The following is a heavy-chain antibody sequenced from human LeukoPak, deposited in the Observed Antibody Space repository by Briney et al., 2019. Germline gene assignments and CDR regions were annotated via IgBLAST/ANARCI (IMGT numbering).Heavy chain of an antibody. Sequence: GASVKVSCKVSGYTLTELSMHWVRQAPGKGLEWMGGFDPEDGETIYAQKFQGRVTMTEDTSTDTAYMELSSLRSEDTAVYYCATGYSSSWYRYYFDYWGQGTLVTVSS. D-gene: IGHD6-13*01. CDR3: ATGYSSSWYRYYFDY. CDR2: FDPEDGET. V-gene: IGHV1-24*01. CDR1: GYTLTELS. J-gene: IGHJ4*02.